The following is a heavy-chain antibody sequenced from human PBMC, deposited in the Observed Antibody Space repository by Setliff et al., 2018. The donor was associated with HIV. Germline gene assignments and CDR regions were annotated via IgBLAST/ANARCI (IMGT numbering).Heavy chain of an antibody. CDR1: GYMFIAYG. CDR2: IGPYNGRT. CDR3: ACDDGGYNYAEAFDV. V-gene: IGHV1-18*01. D-gene: IGHD3-16*01. J-gene: IGHJ3*01. Sequence: ASVKVSCKTSGYMFIAYGMSWVRRAPGQGLGWMGWIGPYNGRTEYAQEFQGRVSLTIDTSASTAYMELRSLRSDDTAVYYCACDDGGYNYAEAFDVWGQGTMVTVSS.